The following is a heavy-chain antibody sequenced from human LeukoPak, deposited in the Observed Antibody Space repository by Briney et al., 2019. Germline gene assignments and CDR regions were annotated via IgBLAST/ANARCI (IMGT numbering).Heavy chain of an antibody. CDR1: GYTFTGYY. V-gene: IGHV1-2*02. D-gene: IGHD5-18*01. CDR2: ISPNSGGT. Sequence: GASVKVSCKASGYTFTGYYMHWVRQAPGQGLEWMGWISPNSGGTNYAQKFQGRVTMTRDTSISTAYMELSRLRSDDTAVYYCARDGTWIHNIEFDYWGQGTLVTVSS. J-gene: IGHJ4*02. CDR3: ARDGTWIHNIEFDY.